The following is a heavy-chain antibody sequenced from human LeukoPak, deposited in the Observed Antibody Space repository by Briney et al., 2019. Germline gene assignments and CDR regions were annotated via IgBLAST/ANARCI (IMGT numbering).Heavy chain of an antibody. D-gene: IGHD3-10*01. Sequence: GGSPRLSCAASGFTFSSYSMNWVRQAPGKGLEWVSYISSSSSTIYYADSVKGRFTISRDNAKDSLFLQMNSLRAEDTAVYFCARSFLMSFGELLSGGFDVWGQGAMVTVSS. CDR2: ISSSSSTI. CDR1: GFTFSSYS. J-gene: IGHJ3*01. CDR3: ARSFLMSFGELLSGGFDV. V-gene: IGHV3-48*04.